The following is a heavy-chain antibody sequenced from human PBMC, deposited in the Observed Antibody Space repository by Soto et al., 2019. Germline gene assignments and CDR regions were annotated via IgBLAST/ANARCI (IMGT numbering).Heavy chain of an antibody. Sequence: ASVKVSCKASGYTFTSYGISWVRQAPGHGLEWMGWISAYNGNTNYAQKLQGRVTMTTDTSTSIAYMELRSLRSDDTAVYYCARVSLYYYDSSGPVYFDYWGQGTLVTVSS. CDR3: ARVSLYYYDSSGPVYFDY. CDR2: ISAYNGNT. CDR1: GYTFTSYG. D-gene: IGHD3-22*01. V-gene: IGHV1-18*01. J-gene: IGHJ4*02.